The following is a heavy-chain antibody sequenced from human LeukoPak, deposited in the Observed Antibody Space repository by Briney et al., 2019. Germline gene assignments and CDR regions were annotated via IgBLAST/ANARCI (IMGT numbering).Heavy chain of an antibody. CDR3: ARIPRTGYYLYYFDY. D-gene: IGHD3-22*01. CDR1: GYTFTSYY. CDR2: INPSGGST. Sequence: GASVKVSCKASGYTFTSYYMHWVRQAPGQGLEWMGIINPSGGSTSYAQKFQGRVTMTRDTSTSTVYMELSSLRSEDTAVYYCARIPRTGYYLYYFDYWGQGTLVTVSS. J-gene: IGHJ4*02. V-gene: IGHV1-46*01.